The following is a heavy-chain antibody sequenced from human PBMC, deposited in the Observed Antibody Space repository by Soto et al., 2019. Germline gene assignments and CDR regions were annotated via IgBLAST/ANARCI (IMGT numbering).Heavy chain of an antibody. D-gene: IGHD6-13*01. CDR1: GGSFSGYY. CDR3: ARGEWDSSWIYYYYGMDV. CDR2: INHSGST. V-gene: IGHV4-34*01. J-gene: IGHJ6*02. Sequence: SETLSLTCAVYGGSFSGYYWSWIRQPPGKGLEWIGEINHSGSTNYNPSLKSRVTISVDTSKNQFSLKLSSVTAADTAVYYCARGEWDSSWIYYYYGMDVWGQGTTVTVSS.